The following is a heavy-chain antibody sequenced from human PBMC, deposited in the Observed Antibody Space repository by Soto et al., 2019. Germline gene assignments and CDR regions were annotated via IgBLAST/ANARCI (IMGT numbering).Heavy chain of an antibody. D-gene: IGHD3-3*01. CDR2: INSDGSST. CDR1: GFTFSSYS. V-gene: IGHV3-74*01. CDR3: AREYYDFWRDYYYYMDV. Sequence: GGSLRLSCAASGFTFSSYSMNWVRQTPGKGLVWVSRINSDGSSTSYADSVKGRFTISRDNAKNTLYLQMNSLRAEDTAVYYCAREYYDFWRDYYYYMDVWGKGTTVTVSS. J-gene: IGHJ6*03.